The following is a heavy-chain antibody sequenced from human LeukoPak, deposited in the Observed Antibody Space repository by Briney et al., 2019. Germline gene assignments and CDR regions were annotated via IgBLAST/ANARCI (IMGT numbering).Heavy chain of an antibody. J-gene: IGHJ4*02. CDR3: AKGHTAGALYYFDY. CDR2: INDNGGGS. Sequence: GGSLRLSCAASGFTFSRYAMSWVRHAPGKGPESVSNINDNGGGSYSADSVRGRFTISRDNSKNTLSLQMNSLRAEDTAVYYCAKGHTAGALYYFDYWGQETLVTASS. V-gene: IGHV3-23*01. CDR1: GFTFSRYA.